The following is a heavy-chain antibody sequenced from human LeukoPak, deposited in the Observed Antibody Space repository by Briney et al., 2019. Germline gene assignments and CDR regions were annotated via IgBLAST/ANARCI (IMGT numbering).Heavy chain of an antibody. V-gene: IGHV3-23*01. J-gene: IGHJ4*02. CDR2: ITGNGGST. CDR3: AKGRCDGGSCYSPSDY. Sequence: GGSLRLSCAASGFTFSNYAMTWVRQAPGKGLEWVSSITGNGGSTYYADSVKGRFTISRDNSKNTLYLQMNGLRADDTAVYYCAKGRCDGGSCYSPSDYWGQGTLVTVSS. CDR1: GFTFSNYA. D-gene: IGHD2-15*01.